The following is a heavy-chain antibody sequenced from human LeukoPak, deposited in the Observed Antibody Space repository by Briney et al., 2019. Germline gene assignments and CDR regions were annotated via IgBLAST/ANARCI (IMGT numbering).Heavy chain of an antibody. D-gene: IGHD5-24*01. Sequence: PSETLSLTCTVSGGSVSSNSYYCGWILQPPGKGLEWIGTVYDSGTTYYNTSLKSRVTISVATSKNQFSLRLGSVTASDTAVYYCARRLATIPFDYWGQGTLVTVSS. CDR2: VYDSGTT. CDR3: ARRLATIPFDY. V-gene: IGHV4-39*01. J-gene: IGHJ4*02. CDR1: GGSVSSNSYY.